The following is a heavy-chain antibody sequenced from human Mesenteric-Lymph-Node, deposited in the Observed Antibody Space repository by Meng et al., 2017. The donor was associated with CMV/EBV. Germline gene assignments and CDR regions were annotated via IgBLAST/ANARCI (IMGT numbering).Heavy chain of an antibody. Sequence: GGSLRLSCTASGFTFSSYWMSWVRQAPGKGLEWVANINQDGSERYYVDSVKGRFTISRDDARNSLNLRMNSLRAEDTAVYYCARDPHYGDYVYYYDYWGQGTLVTVSS. J-gene: IGHJ4*02. CDR3: ARDPHYGDYVYYYDY. CDR1: GFTFSSYW. V-gene: IGHV3-7*01. D-gene: IGHD4-17*01. CDR2: INQDGSER.